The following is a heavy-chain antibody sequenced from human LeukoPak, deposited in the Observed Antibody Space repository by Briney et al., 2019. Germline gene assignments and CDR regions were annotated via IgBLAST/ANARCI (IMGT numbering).Heavy chain of an antibody. D-gene: IGHD4/OR15-4a*01. Sequence: ASVKVSCKASGYTFTGYYMHWVRQAPGQGLDWMGIINPSGGSTSYAQKFQGRVTMTRDTSISTAYMELSSLRSEDTAVYYCARKNYGSNRWFDPWGQGTLVTVS. V-gene: IGHV1-46*01. J-gene: IGHJ5*02. CDR2: INPSGGST. CDR1: GYTFTGYY. CDR3: ARKNYGSNRWFDP.